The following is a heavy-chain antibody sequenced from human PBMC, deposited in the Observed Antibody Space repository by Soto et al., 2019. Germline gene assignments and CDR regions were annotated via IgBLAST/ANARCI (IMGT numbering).Heavy chain of an antibody. CDR1: GYTFTSYG. J-gene: IGHJ4*02. D-gene: IGHD2-2*01. CDR3: ARVRRGCSSTSCLDYFDY. Sequence: ASVKVSCKASGYTFTSYGISWVRQAPGQGLEWMGWISAYNGNTNYAQKLQGRVTITTDTSTSTAYMELRSLISDDTAVYYFARVRRGCSSTSCLDYFDYWGQGTLVTVSS. V-gene: IGHV1-18*01. CDR2: ISAYNGNT.